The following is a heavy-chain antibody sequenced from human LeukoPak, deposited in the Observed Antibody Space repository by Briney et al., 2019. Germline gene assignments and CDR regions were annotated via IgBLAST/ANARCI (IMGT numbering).Heavy chain of an antibody. CDR2: LSTSGST. D-gene: IGHD4-17*01. CDR3: ARGLPSYGDYVDYYFYMDV. CDR1: GDSISGFY. J-gene: IGHJ6*03. Sequence: TSETLSLTCTVSGDSISGFYWSWIRQPAGKGLQWIGRLSTSGSTNYNPPLKSRVTMSGDRSTNEFSLTVRSVTAADTALYYCARGLPSYGDYVDYYFYMDVWGNGTTVTVSS. V-gene: IGHV4-4*07.